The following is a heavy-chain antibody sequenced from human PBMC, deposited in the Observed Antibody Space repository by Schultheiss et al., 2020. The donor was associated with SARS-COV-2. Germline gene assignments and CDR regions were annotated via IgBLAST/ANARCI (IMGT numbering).Heavy chain of an antibody. Sequence: GGSLRLSCAASGFTFSSYAMHWVRQAPGKGLEWVSSISSSSSYTNYADSVKGRFTISRDNAKNTLFLQMNSLRAEDTAVYYCAADPYFDYWGQGTLVTVSS. CDR2: ISSSSSYT. J-gene: IGHJ4*02. CDR3: AADPYFDY. V-gene: IGHV3-21*04. D-gene: IGHD3-16*01. CDR1: GFTFSSYA.